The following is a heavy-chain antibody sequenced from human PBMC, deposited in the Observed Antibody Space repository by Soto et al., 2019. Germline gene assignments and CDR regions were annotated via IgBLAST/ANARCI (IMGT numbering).Heavy chain of an antibody. Sequence: PGGSLRLSCAASGFPLRNYWMHWVRQAPGEGLVWVSRIGGDGGGTTYADSVKGRFTISRDNAKNTLYLQMNSLRAEDSAVYYCTRVVDGSAGEFDCWGQGTLVTVSS. D-gene: IGHD3-10*01. CDR2: IGGDGGGT. J-gene: IGHJ4*02. CDR3: TRVVDGSAGEFDC. V-gene: IGHV3-74*01. CDR1: GFPLRNYW.